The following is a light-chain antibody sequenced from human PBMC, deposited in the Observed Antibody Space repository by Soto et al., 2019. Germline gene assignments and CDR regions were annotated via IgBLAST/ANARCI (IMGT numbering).Light chain of an antibody. CDR2: VNI. J-gene: IGLJ1*01. CDR1: SSNIGAGYD. V-gene: IGLV1-40*01. CDR3: QSYDSSLSAYV. Sequence: QSVLTQPPSVSSAPGQRVTFSCTGSSSNIGAGYDVHWYQQLPGTAPKLLIYVNINRPSGVPDRFSGPKSGTSASLAITGLQAEDEAEYYCQSYDSSLSAYVFGTGTKVNVL.